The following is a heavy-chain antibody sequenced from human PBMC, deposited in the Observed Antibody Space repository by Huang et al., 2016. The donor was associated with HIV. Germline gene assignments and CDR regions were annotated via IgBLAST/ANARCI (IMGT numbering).Heavy chain of an antibody. CDR2: KNPNTGNT. Sequence: QVHLVQSGAEVKKPGASVKVSGKASGYTFTNYDINWVRQAPGRGVGGMGWKNPNTGNTGFAQSCQGRVTMTRKTSITTAYMELTSLTAEDTAVYYCARSTYGDLDYWGLGTLVIVSS. J-gene: IGHJ4*02. CDR3: ARSTYGDLDY. V-gene: IGHV1-8*02. D-gene: IGHD4-17*01. CDR1: GYTFTNYD.